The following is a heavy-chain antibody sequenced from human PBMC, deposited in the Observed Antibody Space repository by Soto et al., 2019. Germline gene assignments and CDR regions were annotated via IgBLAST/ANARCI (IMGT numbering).Heavy chain of an antibody. J-gene: IGHJ4*02. Sequence: PSETMSLTCTVSGASISRGNQYWSWIRQPPGKGLEWIGYVHYSGSTNYNPSLKSRVTISVDTSKNQFSLKLSSVTAADTAVYYCARLYFDSSDFYYFDYWGRGTLVTVSS. D-gene: IGHD3-22*01. CDR2: VHYSGST. CDR3: ARLYFDSSDFYYFDY. CDR1: GASISRGNQY. V-gene: IGHV4-61*01.